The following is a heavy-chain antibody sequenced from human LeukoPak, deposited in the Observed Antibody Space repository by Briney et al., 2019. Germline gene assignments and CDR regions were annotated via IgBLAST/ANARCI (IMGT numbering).Heavy chain of an antibody. CDR3: ARGQGATVPQVGKNWFDP. V-gene: IGHV4-4*07. Sequence: SETLSLTCTVSGGSISSYYWSWIRQPAGKGLEWIGRIYSSGSTNYNPSLKSRVTMSVDTSKNQFSLKLSSVTAADTAVYYCARGQGATVPQVGKNWFDPWGQGTRVIVSS. D-gene: IGHD1-26*01. CDR2: IYSSGST. CDR1: GGSISSYY. J-gene: IGHJ5*02.